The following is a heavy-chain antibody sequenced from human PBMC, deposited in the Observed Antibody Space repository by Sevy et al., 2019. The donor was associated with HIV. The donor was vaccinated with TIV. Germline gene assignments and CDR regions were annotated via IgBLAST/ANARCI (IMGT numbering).Heavy chain of an antibody. Sequence: GGSLRLSCAASGFTFSDYAMHWVRQVPGKGLEWVSGISWNSGAIGYADSVKGRFTISRDNGKNSLYLQMNSLRVEDTAFYYGGRGQGYCVTNSCYGESVNAFDIWGQGTMVTVSS. J-gene: IGHJ3*02. CDR3: GRGQGYCVTNSCYGESVNAFDI. CDR1: GFTFSDYA. V-gene: IGHV3-9*01. D-gene: IGHD2-2*01. CDR2: ISWNSGAI.